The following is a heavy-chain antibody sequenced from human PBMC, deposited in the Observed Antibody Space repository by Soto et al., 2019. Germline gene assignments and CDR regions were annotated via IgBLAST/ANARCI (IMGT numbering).Heavy chain of an antibody. CDR2: VYYNGNT. V-gene: IGHV4-39*01. CDR1: GGSTSSSSYQ. CDR3: ARLSGSYNDRYFDY. D-gene: IGHD1-26*01. Sequence: QLQLQESGPGLVKPSETLSLTCTVSGGSTSSSSYQWVWIRQPPGKGLEWIGNVYYNGNTYYNPSLKSRLPISVDTSNNQFSLKVKSVTAADTAVYYGARLSGSYNDRYFDYWGQGTLVTVSS. J-gene: IGHJ4*02.